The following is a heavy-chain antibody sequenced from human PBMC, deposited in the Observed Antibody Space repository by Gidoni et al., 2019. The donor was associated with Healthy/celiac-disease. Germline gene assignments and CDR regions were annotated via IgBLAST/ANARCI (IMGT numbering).Heavy chain of an antibody. V-gene: IGHV3-53*02. J-gene: IGHJ2*01. CDR1: GFTVSSTY. CDR3: AREIILDL. Sequence: EVQLVATGGGLIQPGGSRILSCAASGFTVSSTYMSWVGQAPGKGLEWVSVIYSGGSTYYADSVKGRFTISRDNSKNTLYLQMNSLRAEDTAVYYCAREIILDLWGRGTLVTVSS. CDR2: IYSGGST.